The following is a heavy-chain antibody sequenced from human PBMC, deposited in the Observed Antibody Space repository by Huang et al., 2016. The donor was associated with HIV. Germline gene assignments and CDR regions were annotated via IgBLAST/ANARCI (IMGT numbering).Heavy chain of an antibody. V-gene: IGHV1-8*01. J-gene: IGHJ3*01. CDR1: GYTFTNYD. D-gene: IGHD3-10*01. Sequence: QIQLAQSGAEVKKPGASVKVSCKASGYTFTNYDINWVRQASGQGLEWMGWRNTKSGNVGYTKKFQGRVAILRNSSINTSYLEVTSLTSEDTAVYYCARGFGINYNHEAFDVWGQGTMVTVSS. CDR3: ARGFGINYNHEAFDV. CDR2: RNTKSGNV.